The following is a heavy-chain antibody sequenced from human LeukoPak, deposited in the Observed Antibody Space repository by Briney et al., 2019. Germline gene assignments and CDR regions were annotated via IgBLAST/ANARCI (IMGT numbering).Heavy chain of an antibody. J-gene: IGHJ3*02. CDR1: GYTFTVYY. D-gene: IGHD3-22*01. CDR2: INPNSGGT. Sequence: ASVKVSCKASGYTFTVYYMHWVRQAPGQGLEWMGRINPNSGGTNYAQKFQGRVTMTRDTSISTAYMELSRLRSDDTAVYYCARATYYYDSSGYHEAFDIWGQGTMVTVSS. V-gene: IGHV1-2*06. CDR3: ARATYYYDSSGYHEAFDI.